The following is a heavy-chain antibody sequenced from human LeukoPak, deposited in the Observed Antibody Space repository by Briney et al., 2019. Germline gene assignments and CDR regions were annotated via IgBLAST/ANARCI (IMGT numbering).Heavy chain of an antibody. D-gene: IGHD3-16*01. CDR3: ARVGLGDYDYYYYYMDA. J-gene: IGHJ6*03. Sequence: GGSLRLSCAASGFSFSSYSMNWVRQAPGKGLECVSSMSGSSSYIYYANSVKGRFTVSRDNAKNSLYLQMNSLSAEDTAVYYCARVGLGDYDYYYYYMDAWGKGTTVTVSS. V-gene: IGHV3-21*01. CDR2: MSGSSSYI. CDR1: GFSFSSYS.